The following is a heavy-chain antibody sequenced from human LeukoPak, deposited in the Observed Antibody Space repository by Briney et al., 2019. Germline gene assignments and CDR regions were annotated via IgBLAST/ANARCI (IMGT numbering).Heavy chain of an antibody. CDR1: GFTFSSYS. V-gene: IGHV3-21*01. J-gene: IGHJ4*02. D-gene: IGHD6-13*01. Sequence: GGSLRLSCAASGFTFSSYSMNWVRQAPGKGLEWVSSISSSSSYIHYADSVKGRFTISRDNAKNSLYLQMNSLRAEDTAVYYCSRDGAEAAASFDYWGQGTLVTVSS. CDR3: SRDGAEAAASFDY. CDR2: ISSSSSYI.